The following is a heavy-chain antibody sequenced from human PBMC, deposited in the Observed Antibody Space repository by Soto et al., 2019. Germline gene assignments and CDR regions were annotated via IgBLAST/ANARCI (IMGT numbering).Heavy chain of an antibody. V-gene: IGHV3-9*01. CDR1: GFTFDDYA. CDR2: ISWNSGSI. J-gene: IGHJ4*02. D-gene: IGHD3-3*01. Sequence: EVQLVESGGGLVQPGRSLRLSCAASGFTFDDYAMHWVRQAPGKGLEWVSGISWNSGSIGYADSVKGRFTISRDNAKNSLYLQMNSLRAEDTALYYCAKDYYDFWSGYSVLDYWGQGTLVTVSS. CDR3: AKDYYDFWSGYSVLDY.